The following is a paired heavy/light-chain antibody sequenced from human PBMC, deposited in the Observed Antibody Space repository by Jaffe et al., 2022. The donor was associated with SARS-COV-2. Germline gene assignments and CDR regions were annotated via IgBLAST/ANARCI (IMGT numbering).Light chain of an antibody. Sequence: DIQMTQSPSTLSASVGDRVTITCRASQSISSWLAWYQQKPGKAPKLLIYKASSLESGVPSRFSGSGSGTEFTLTISSLQPDDFATYYCQQYNSYSELTFGGGTKVEIK. V-gene: IGKV1-5*03. CDR1: QSISSW. J-gene: IGKJ4*01. CDR2: KAS. CDR3: QQYNSYSELT.
Heavy chain of an antibody. CDR2: IYYSGST. J-gene: IGHJ3*02. CDR1: GGSISSGDYY. Sequence: QVQLQESGPGLVKPSQTLSLTCTVSGGSISSGDYYWSWIRQPPGKGLEWIGYIYYSGSTYYNPSLKSRVTISVDTSKNQFSLKLSSVTAADTAVYYCARGGDDYGDYSGAFDIWGQGTMVTVSS. D-gene: IGHD4-17*01. CDR3: ARGGDDYGDYSGAFDI. V-gene: IGHV4-30-4*01.